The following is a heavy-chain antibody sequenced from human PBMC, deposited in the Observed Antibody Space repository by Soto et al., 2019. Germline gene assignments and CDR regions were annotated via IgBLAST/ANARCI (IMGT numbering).Heavy chain of an antibody. CDR1: GGSITSYY. J-gene: IGHJ4*02. D-gene: IGHD6-19*01. CDR2: IFTSGNT. CDR3: AWAGHGVLGHFDY. Sequence: PSETLSLTCTVSGGSITSYYWNWIRQPAGKGLEWIGRIFTSGNTNYNPSLESRVTMSIDKFTNQFSLKLNSVTAADTAVFYCAWAGHGVLGHFDYWGQGALVTVSS. V-gene: IGHV4-4*07.